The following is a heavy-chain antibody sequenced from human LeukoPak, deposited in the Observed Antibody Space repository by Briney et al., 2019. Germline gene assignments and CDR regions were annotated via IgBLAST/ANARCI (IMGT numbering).Heavy chain of an antibody. V-gene: IGHV1-18*01. CDR2: ISAYNGNT. D-gene: IGHD3-10*01. J-gene: IGHJ6*02. CDR3: AREALKVRGVIYYYGMDV. CDR1: GYTFTSYG. Sequence: ASVTVSCKASGYTFTSYGISWVRQAPGQGLEWMGWISAYNGNTNYAQKLQGRVTMTTDTSTSTAYMELRSLRSDDTAVYYCAREALKVRGVIYYYGMDVWGQGTTVTVSS.